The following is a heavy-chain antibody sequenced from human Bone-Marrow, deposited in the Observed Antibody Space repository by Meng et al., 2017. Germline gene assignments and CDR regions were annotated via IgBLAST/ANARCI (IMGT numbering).Heavy chain of an antibody. Sequence: GQRQGPGPGVVIPAWTLSLVCVVSGSAIRGIDWWSSVHRPQGKGLEWIGEIYHGGDTNYNPSLKSRVTIAIDKSKNQFSLKLSSVTAADTAVYYCASWIYSCGWQWGQGALVTVSS. V-gene: IGHV4/OR15-8*02. CDR1: GSAIRGIDW. J-gene: IGHJ4*02. D-gene: IGHD6-19*01. CDR2: IYHGGDT. CDR3: ASWIYSCGWQ.